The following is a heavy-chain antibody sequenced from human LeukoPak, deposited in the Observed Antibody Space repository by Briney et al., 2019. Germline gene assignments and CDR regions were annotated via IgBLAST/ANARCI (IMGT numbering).Heavy chain of an antibody. CDR2: ISYDGSNK. J-gene: IGHJ4*02. D-gene: IGHD3-10*01. V-gene: IGHV3-30-3*01. CDR3: ARDGYYYGSGSYFSL. CDR1: GFTFSSYA. Sequence: TGGSLRLSCAASGFTFSSYAMHWVRQAPGKGLEWVAVISYDGSNKYFADSVKGRFTISRDNSKNTLYLQMNSLRAEDTAVYYCARDGYYYGSGSYFSLWGQGTLVTVSS.